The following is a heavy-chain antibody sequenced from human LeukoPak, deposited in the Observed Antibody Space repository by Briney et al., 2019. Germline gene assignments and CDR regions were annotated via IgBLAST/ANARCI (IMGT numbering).Heavy chain of an antibody. CDR1: GFTFNSYA. CDR2: ISYDRSNK. CDR3: ARDHRSVGIAARFDP. V-gene: IGHV3-30*01. J-gene: IGHJ5*02. Sequence: GGSLSLSCAASGFTFNSYAMHWVPEAPGKGGEGLAVISYDRSNKYYADSVKGRFSISRDNSKNTLYLQMNRLRAEDTAVYYCARDHRSVGIAARFDPWGQGTLVTVSS. D-gene: IGHD6-13*01.